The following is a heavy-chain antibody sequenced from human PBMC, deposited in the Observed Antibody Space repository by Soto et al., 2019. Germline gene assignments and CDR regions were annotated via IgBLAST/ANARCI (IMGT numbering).Heavy chain of an antibody. V-gene: IGHV4-30-2*01. CDR3: AGSGYHHNSGMDV. CDR2: IYHSGST. CDR1: GGSISSGGYS. J-gene: IGHJ6*02. Sequence: QLQLQESGSGLVKPSKTLSLTCAVSGGSISSGGYSWSWIRQPPGKGLEWIGYIYHSGSTYYNPSLKSRVIISVDRFKNQFSLKLSSVTAADTAVYYCAGSGYHHNSGMDVWGQGTTGTVSS. D-gene: IGHD3-22*01.